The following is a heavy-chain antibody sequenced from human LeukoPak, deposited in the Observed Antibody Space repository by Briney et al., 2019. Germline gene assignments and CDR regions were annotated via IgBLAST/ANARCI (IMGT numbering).Heavy chain of an antibody. CDR1: GFSFKSYA. Sequence: HPGGPLRLSCGASGFSFKSYAMSWVRQGPGRGLEWVSSITGSGGITYYADSVKGRFTISRDNSKNTLYLQMNSLRAEDTAVYYCARDQSRDIVVVPADYYYYYGMDVWGQGTTVTVSS. CDR2: ITGSGGIT. J-gene: IGHJ6*02. D-gene: IGHD2-2*01. CDR3: ARDQSRDIVVVPADYYYYYGMDV. V-gene: IGHV3-23*01.